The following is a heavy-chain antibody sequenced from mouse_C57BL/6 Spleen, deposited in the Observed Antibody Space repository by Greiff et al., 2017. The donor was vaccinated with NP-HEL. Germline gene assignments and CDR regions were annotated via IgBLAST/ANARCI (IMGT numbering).Heavy chain of an antibody. CDR3: ARHGGYGSSYDYAMDY. V-gene: IGHV5-6*01. CDR1: GFTFSSFG. D-gene: IGHD1-1*01. Sequence: VQLKESGGDLVKPGGSLKLSCAASGFTFSSFGMSWVRQTPDKRLEWVATISSGGSYTYYPDSVKGRFTISRDNAKNTLYLQMSSLKSEDTAMYYCARHGGYGSSYDYAMDYWGQGTSVTVSS. J-gene: IGHJ4*01. CDR2: ISSGGSYT.